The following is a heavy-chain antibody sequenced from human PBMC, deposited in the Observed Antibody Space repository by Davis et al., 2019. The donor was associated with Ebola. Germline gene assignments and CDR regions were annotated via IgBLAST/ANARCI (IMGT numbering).Heavy chain of an antibody. J-gene: IGHJ4*02. CDR1: GYTFTSYY. CDR3: ARGSAGYDFWSGYYPQNFDY. V-gene: IGHV1-46*01. Sequence: ASVKVSCKASGYTFTSYYMHWVRQAPGQGLEWMGIINPSGGSTSYAQKFQGRVTMTRDTSTSTVYMELRSLRSDDTAVYYCARGSAGYDFWSGYYPQNFDYWGQGTLVTVSS. CDR2: INPSGGST. D-gene: IGHD3-3*01.